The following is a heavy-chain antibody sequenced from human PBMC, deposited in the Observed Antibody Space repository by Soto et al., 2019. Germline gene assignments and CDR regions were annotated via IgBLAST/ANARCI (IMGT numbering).Heavy chain of an antibody. D-gene: IGHD6-19*01. Sequence: QITLKESGPTLVKPTQTLTLTCTFSGFSLSTSGVGVGWIRQPPGKALEWLALIYWDDDKRYSPSLKSRLTTXKXTXXNQVVLTMTHMDPVDTATYYCAPSPSSGWYPTFDYWGQGTLVTVSS. J-gene: IGHJ4*02. CDR3: APSPSSGWYPTFDY. CDR1: GFSLSTSGVG. CDR2: IYWDDDK. V-gene: IGHV2-5*02.